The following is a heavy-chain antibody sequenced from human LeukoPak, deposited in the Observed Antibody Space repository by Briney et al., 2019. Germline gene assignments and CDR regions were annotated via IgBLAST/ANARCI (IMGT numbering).Heavy chain of an antibody. V-gene: IGHV3-21*01. D-gene: IGHD6-19*01. CDR3: ARDFTQWLILGWFDP. Sequence: GGSLRLSCAASGFNFSHYSMNWVRQAPGKGLEWVSSISSSGNYMFYADSVKDRSTISRDNAKNSLYLQMNSLRAEDTAIYYCARDFTQWLILGWFDPWGQGTLVTVSS. CDR1: GFNFSHYS. J-gene: IGHJ5*02. CDR2: ISSSGNYM.